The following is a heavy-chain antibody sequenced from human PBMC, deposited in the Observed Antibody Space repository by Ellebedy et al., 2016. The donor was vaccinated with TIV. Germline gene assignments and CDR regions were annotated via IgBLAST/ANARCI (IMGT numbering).Heavy chain of an antibody. CDR3: ARGRGEGLFDGDILTGNDY. CDR2: INPNSGGT. D-gene: IGHD3-9*01. Sequence: AASVKVSCKASGYTFTGYYMHWVRQAPGQGLEWMGWINPNSGGTNYAQKFQGRVTMTRDTSISTAYMGLSRLGSDDTAVYYCARGRGEGLFDGDILTGNDYWGQGTLVTVSS. V-gene: IGHV1-2*02. CDR1: GYTFTGYY. J-gene: IGHJ4*02.